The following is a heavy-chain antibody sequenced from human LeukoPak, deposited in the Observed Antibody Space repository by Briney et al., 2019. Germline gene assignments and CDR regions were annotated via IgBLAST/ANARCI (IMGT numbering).Heavy chain of an antibody. V-gene: IGHV3-23*01. Sequence: GGSLRLSCAASGFTFSSYAMSWVRQAPGKGLEWVSAISGSGGSTYYADSVKGRFTISRDNSKNTLYLQMNSLRAEDTAVYYCAKDPAYDFWSGYYYFDYWGQGTLVTVSS. J-gene: IGHJ4*02. D-gene: IGHD3-3*01. CDR2: ISGSGGST. CDR3: AKDPAYDFWSGYYYFDY. CDR1: GFTFSSYA.